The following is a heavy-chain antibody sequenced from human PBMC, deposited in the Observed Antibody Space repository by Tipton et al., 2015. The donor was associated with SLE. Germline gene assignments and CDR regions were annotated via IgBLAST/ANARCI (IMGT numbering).Heavy chain of an antibody. CDR3: ASGRDDPHQIREEKVDY. D-gene: IGHD5-24*01. Sequence: TLSLTCTVSGGSLSSYYWSWIRQSPEKGLEWIGYLSYSGSTNYNPSLESRVTISADTSQNQVSLKVNSVTAADTALYFCASGRDDPHQIREEKVDYWGRGVLVTVSS. CDR1: GGSLSSYY. CDR2: LSYSGST. J-gene: IGHJ4*02. V-gene: IGHV4-59*12.